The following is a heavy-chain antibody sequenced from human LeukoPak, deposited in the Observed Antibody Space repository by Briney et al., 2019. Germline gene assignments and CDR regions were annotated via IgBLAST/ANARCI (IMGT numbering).Heavy chain of an antibody. CDR2: ISSSGSYI. D-gene: IGHD6-19*01. V-gene: IGHV3-21*01. CDR1: GFTFSSYS. Sequence: PGGSLRLSCAASGFTFSSYSMNWVRQAPGKGLEWVSSISSSGSYIYYADSVKGRFTISRDNAKNSLYLQMNSLRAEDTAVYYCARGIAVAGTPPYYYYYMDVWGKGTTVTVSS. CDR3: ARGIAVAGTPPYYYYYMDV. J-gene: IGHJ6*03.